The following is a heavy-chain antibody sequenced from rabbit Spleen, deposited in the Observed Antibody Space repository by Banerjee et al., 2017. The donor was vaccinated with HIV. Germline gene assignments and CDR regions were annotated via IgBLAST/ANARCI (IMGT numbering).Heavy chain of an antibody. CDR2: INTATTKG. D-gene: IGHD2-1*01. CDR1: GFSFSDRDV. Sequence: ASGFSFSDRDVMCWVRQAPGKGLEWIGCINTATTKGVYATWAKGRFTISRTSSTTVTLQMTSLTAADTATYFCARDLTSVIGWNFNLWGPGTLVTVS. V-gene: IGHV1S40*01. J-gene: IGHJ4*01. CDR3: ARDLTSVIGWNFNL.